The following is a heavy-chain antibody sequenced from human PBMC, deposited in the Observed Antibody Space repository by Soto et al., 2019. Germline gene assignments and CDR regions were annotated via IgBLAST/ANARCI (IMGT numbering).Heavy chain of an antibody. CDR1: GFTFSSYA. V-gene: IGHV3-23*01. CDR2: ISGSGGST. Sequence: GGSLRLSCAASGFTFSSYAMSWVRQAPGKGLEWVSAISGSGGSTYYADSVKGRFTISRDNSKNTLYLQMNSLRAEDTAVYYCAKDRGVSPGRSEYLPTYYFDYWGQGTLVTVSS. J-gene: IGHJ4*02. CDR3: AKDRGVSPGRSEYLPTYYFDY. D-gene: IGHD3-10*01.